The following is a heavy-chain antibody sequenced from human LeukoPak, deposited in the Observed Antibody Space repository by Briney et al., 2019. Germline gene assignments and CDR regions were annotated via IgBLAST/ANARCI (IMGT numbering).Heavy chain of an antibody. D-gene: IGHD5-18*01. CDR1: GFTFDDYA. CDR3: ARSEGKRTWIPY. Sequence: PGGSLRLSCAASGFTFDDYAMHWVRQAPGKGLEWVSLISWDGGRIYYADSVKGRFTISRDNAKNSLYLQMNSLRAEDTAVYYCARSEGKRTWIPYWGQGTLVTVSS. CDR2: ISWDGGRI. V-gene: IGHV3-43D*03. J-gene: IGHJ4*02.